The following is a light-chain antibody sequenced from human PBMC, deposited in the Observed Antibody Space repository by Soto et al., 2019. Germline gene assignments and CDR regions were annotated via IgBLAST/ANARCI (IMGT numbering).Light chain of an antibody. V-gene: IGKV3-20*01. CDR2: GAS. CDR3: ELYSNLPPT. Sequence: DIVLTQSPGTLSLSPGERATLSCRASQSLTRNYLSWFRQKPGQATKILISGASTRATRIPDRFSGSWFEIDFTSLIGEVAPEDFGVNLYELYSNLPPTFGRGTKVDSK. CDR1: QSLTRNY. J-gene: IGKJ4*01.